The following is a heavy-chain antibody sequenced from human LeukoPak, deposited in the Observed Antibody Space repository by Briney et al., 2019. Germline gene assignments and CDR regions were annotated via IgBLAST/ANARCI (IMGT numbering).Heavy chain of an antibody. CDR2: ISSSSSYT. Sequence: GGSLRLSCAASGFTFSDYYMSWIRQAPGKGLEWVSYISSSSSYTNYADSVKGRFTISRDNAKNSLYLQMNSLRAEDTAVYYCARDKVGSGYDNFDYWGQGTLVTVSS. D-gene: IGHD5-12*01. CDR1: GFTFSDYY. V-gene: IGHV3-11*06. CDR3: ARDKVGSGYDNFDY. J-gene: IGHJ4*02.